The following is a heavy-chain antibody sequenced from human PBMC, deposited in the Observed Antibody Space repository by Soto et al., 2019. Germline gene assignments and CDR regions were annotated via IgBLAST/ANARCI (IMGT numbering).Heavy chain of an antibody. J-gene: IGHJ4*02. V-gene: IGHV1-8*01. D-gene: IGHD6-13*01. CDR1: GYTFSDYD. CDR2: MNSNTGNT. Sequence: QVQLVQSGSEVKKPGASVKVSCKASGYTFSDYDINWVRQAAGQGLEWMGWMNSNTGNTGYAQKFQGRVTMTLNSSMRTAYMELNSLRSEDTAVYYGARELFSSTGTYDYWGQGTLVTVSS. CDR3: ARELFSSTGTYDY.